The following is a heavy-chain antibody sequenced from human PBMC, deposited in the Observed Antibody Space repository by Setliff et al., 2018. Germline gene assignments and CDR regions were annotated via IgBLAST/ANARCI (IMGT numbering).Heavy chain of an antibody. CDR2: IKQDGSEK. CDR1: GFTFINYW. D-gene: IGHD2-21*01. Sequence: PGESLKISCAASGFTFINYWMSWVRQAPGTGPEWLANIKQDGSEKFYVDSVKGRFTISRDNAKNSLYLQMNNLRAEDTAVYYCVRDSPYCVNGVCRGYWGQGTQVTVSS. J-gene: IGHJ4*02. CDR3: VRDSPYCVNGVCRGY. V-gene: IGHV3-7*03.